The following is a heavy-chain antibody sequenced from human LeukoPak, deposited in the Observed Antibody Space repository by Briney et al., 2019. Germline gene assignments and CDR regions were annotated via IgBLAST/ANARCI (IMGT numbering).Heavy chain of an antibody. D-gene: IGHD1-26*01. J-gene: IGHJ6*03. CDR2: IKQDGSEK. CDR3: ARSRVGAYYYYYYYMDV. Sequence: PGGSLRLSCAASGFTFSSYWMSWVRQAPGKGLEWVANIKQDGSEKYYVDSVKGRFTISRDNAKNSLYLQMNSLRAEDTAVYYCARSRVGAYYYYYYYMDVWGKGTTVTVSS. CDR1: GFTFSSYW. V-gene: IGHV3-7*01.